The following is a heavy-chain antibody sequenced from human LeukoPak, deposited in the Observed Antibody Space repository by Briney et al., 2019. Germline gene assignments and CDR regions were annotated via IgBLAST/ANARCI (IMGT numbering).Heavy chain of an antibody. D-gene: IGHD2-8*01. Sequence: GGSLRLSCAASGFTFSSYSMNWVRQAPGKGLEWVSYISSSSSTIYYADSVKGRFTISRDNAKNSLYLQMNSLRAEDTAVYYCAKGPPDCTNGVCYMIDAFDIWGQGTMVTVSS. J-gene: IGHJ3*02. CDR1: GFTFSSYS. V-gene: IGHV3-48*04. CDR2: ISSSSSTI. CDR3: AKGPPDCTNGVCYMIDAFDI.